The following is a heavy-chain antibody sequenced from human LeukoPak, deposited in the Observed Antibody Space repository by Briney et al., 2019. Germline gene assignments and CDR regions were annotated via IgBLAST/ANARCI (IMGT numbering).Heavy chain of an antibody. Sequence: PSETLSLTCTVSGGSISSSSYYWGWIRPPPGKGLEWIGSIYYSGSTYYNPSLRSRVTISVDTSKNQFSLKLSSVTAADTAVYYCAISIGYSYGDDAFDVWGRGTGVTVSS. CDR2: IYYSGST. CDR1: GGSISSSSYY. CDR3: AISIGYSYGDDAFDV. D-gene: IGHD5-18*01. V-gene: IGHV4-39*01. J-gene: IGHJ3*01.